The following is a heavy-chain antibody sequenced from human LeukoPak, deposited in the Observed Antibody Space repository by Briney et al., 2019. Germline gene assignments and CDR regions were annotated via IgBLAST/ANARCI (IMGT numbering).Heavy chain of an antibody. CDR3: ARDIGNSYYYYYGMDV. Sequence: GGSLRLPCAASGFTVSSNYMTWVRQAPGKGLEWVSAIYSGGSTYYADSVKGRFTISRDNSKNTVYLQMNSLRAEDTAVYYCARDIGNSYYYYYGMDVWGQGTTVTVSS. CDR1: GFTVSSNY. CDR2: IYSGGST. D-gene: IGHD4-23*01. J-gene: IGHJ6*02. V-gene: IGHV3-53*01.